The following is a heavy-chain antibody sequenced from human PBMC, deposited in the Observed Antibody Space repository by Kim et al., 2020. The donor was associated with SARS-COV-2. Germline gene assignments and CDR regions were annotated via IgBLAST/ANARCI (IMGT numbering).Heavy chain of an antibody. Sequence: LKSRVPISVDTSKNQFSLKLSSVTAADTAVYYCASQNSSSWYYYYYGMDVWGQGTTVTVSS. CDR3: ASQNSSSWYYYYYGMDV. D-gene: IGHD6-13*01. J-gene: IGHJ6*02. V-gene: IGHV4-39*01.